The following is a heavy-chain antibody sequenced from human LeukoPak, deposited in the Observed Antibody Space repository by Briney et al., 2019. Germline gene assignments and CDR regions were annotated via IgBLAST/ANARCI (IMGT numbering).Heavy chain of an antibody. D-gene: IGHD2/OR15-2a*01. CDR3: ARGMLNIF. J-gene: IGHJ4*02. V-gene: IGHV3-53*01. CDR2: IYSGGST. Sequence: GGSLRLSCAASGFTVSSSYMSWVRQAPGKGLEWVSLIYSGGSTYYADSVKGRFTISRDDDRNSLSLEMSGLRVEDSAVYFCARGMLNIFWGQGTRVAVSS. CDR1: GFTVSSSY.